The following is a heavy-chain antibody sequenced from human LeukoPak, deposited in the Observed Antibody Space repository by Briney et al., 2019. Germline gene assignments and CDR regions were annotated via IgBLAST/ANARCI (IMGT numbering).Heavy chain of an antibody. J-gene: IGHJ4*02. CDR3: AREGYYGSGNLDY. D-gene: IGHD3-10*01. CDR1: GGSISSSY. Sequence: SETLSLTCTDPGGSISSSYWSWIRQPPGKGLEWIGHIYDSGSTNYNPSLKSRVTMSLDTSKSQFSLKLSSVTAADTAVYYCAREGYYGSGNLDYWGQGTLVTVSS. V-gene: IGHV4-59*01. CDR2: IYDSGST.